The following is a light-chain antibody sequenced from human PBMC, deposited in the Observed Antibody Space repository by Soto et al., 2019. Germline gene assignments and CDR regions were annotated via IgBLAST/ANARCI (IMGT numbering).Light chain of an antibody. J-gene: IGLJ2*01. V-gene: IGLV2-23*02. CDR3: CLYGSSNTLL. CDR2: EVT. CDR1: SSDVGSYDL. Sequence: QSALTQPASVSGSPGQSITISCTGTSSDVGSYDLVSWYQQHPGTAPKLIIYEVTKRPSGVSNRFSGSKSGNTASLTISGLQAEDDGDYYCCLYGSSNTLLFGGGTKLTVL.